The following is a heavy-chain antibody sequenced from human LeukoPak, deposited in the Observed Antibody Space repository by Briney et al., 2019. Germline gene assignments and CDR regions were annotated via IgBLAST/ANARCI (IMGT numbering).Heavy chain of an antibody. V-gene: IGHV3-73*01. CDR1: VFTFGGSA. Sequence: PGGSLRLSCTASVFTFGGSAMHWVRQASGKGLEWVGRIRSKANSYATAYAASVKGRFTISRDDSKNTVYLQMNSLKTEDTAVYYCTRHRPDYGDLDYWGQGTLVTVSS. CDR3: TRHRPDYGDLDY. D-gene: IGHD4-17*01. J-gene: IGHJ4*02. CDR2: IRSKANSYAT.